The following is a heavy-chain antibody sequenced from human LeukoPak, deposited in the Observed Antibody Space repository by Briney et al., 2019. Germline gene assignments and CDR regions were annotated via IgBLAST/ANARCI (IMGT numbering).Heavy chain of an antibody. J-gene: IGHJ3*02. Sequence: TLSLTCTVSGGSISSGSYYWSWIRQPAGKRLEWIGRIYTSGSTNYNPSLKSRVTISVDTSKNQFSLKLSSVTAADTAVYYCARGLGSSSFPFDIWGQGTMVTVSS. V-gene: IGHV4-61*02. CDR1: GGSISSGSYY. D-gene: IGHD6-6*01. CDR3: ARGLGSSSFPFDI. CDR2: IYTSGST.